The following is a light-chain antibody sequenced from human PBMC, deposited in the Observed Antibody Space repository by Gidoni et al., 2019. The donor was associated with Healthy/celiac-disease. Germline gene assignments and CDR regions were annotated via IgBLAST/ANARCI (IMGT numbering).Light chain of an antibody. Sequence: EIVLTQSPGTLSLSPGERATLSCSASQSVSSSYLAWYQQKPGQAPRLLIYGASSRATGIPDRFSGSGSGTDFTLTISRLEPEDFAVYYCQQYGSSHGATFGPXTKVDIK. J-gene: IGKJ3*01. CDR1: QSVSSSY. CDR2: GAS. CDR3: QQYGSSHGAT. V-gene: IGKV3-20*01.